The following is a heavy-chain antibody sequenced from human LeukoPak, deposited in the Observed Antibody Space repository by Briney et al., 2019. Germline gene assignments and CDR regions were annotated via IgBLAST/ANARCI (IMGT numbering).Heavy chain of an antibody. J-gene: IGHJ4*02. V-gene: IGHV4-39*01. D-gene: IGHD2-21*01. CDR1: GGSISSTDYS. CDR2: IYYSGST. Sequence: SETLSLTCIVSGGSISSTDYSWAWICQPPGRGLEWIGTIYYSGSTYYNPSVKSRVTISVDTSKDQFSLKLSSVTAADTAVYYCASYYCNTDCYLFDSWGQGTLVTVSS. CDR3: ASYYCNTDCYLFDS.